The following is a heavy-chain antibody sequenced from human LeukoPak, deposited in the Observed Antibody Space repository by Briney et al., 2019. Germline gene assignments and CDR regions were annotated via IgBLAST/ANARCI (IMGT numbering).Heavy chain of an antibody. V-gene: IGHV4-39*02. J-gene: IGHJ5*02. CDR1: GDSITSSSDF. CDR3: ARTKFYYDFWSGYSYWLDP. Sequence: PSETLSLTCPVSGDSITSSSDFSGWIRQPPGEGLECIGSIYYSGSTYYNPSLKSRLTISIDTSKNHFSLRLSSVTAADTAVYYCARTKFYYDFWSGYSYWLDPWGQGTLVTVSS. CDR2: IYYSGST. D-gene: IGHD3-3*01.